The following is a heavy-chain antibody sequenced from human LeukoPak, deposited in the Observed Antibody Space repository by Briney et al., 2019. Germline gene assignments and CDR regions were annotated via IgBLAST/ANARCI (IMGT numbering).Heavy chain of an antibody. Sequence: SETLSLTCTVSGGSISSYYWSWIRQPPGKGLEWIGYIYYSGSTNYNPSLKSRVTISVDTSKNQFSLKLSSVTAADTAVYYCARPSIDGDPDYWGQGTLVTVSS. CDR3: ARPSIDGDPDY. J-gene: IGHJ4*02. CDR1: GGSISSYY. CDR2: IYYSGST. V-gene: IGHV4-59*08. D-gene: IGHD4-17*01.